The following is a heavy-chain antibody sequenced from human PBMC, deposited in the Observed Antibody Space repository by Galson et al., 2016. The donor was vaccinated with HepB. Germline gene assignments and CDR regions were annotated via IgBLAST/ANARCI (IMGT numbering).Heavy chain of an antibody. Sequence: SLRLSCAASGFTFSGSALRWVRQASGGGLEWVGRVRSKANNYATTYGVSVKGRFTISRDDSRSTAYLQMNRLKVEDTAVYYCTRTGGDNSRAWFDSWGQGTLVTVSS. V-gene: IGHV3-73*01. J-gene: IGHJ5*01. D-gene: IGHD2/OR15-2a*01. CDR1: GFTFSGSA. CDR3: TRTGGDNSRAWFDS. CDR2: VRSKANNYAT.